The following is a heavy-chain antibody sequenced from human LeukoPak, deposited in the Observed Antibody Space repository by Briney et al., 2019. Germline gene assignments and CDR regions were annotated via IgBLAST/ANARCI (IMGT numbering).Heavy chain of an antibody. D-gene: IGHD6-13*01. CDR2: ISYDGSNK. CDR3: AKESGYSSSWSQRGNYYYYYGVDV. J-gene: IGHJ6*02. Sequence: PGGSLRLSCAASGFTFSSYGMHWVRQAPGKGLEWVAVISYDGSNKYYADSVKGRFTISRDNSKNTLYLQMNSLRAEDTAGYYCAKESGYSSSWSQRGNYYYYYGVDVWGQGTTVTVSS. CDR1: GFTFSSYG. V-gene: IGHV3-30*18.